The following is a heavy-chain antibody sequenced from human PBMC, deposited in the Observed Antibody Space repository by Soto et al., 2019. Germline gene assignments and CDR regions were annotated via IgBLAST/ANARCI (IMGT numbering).Heavy chain of an antibody. CDR3: ARDEGGSGWFGWLGP. CDR1: GGNFKNYA. J-gene: IGHJ5*02. V-gene: IGHV1-69*01. Sequence: QVQLVQSGAEVKKPGSSVKVSCKISGGNFKNYAINWVRQAPGQGLEWMGGIIPIFGTENYAQKFQGRVTISADESTSTAYMELNSLRSDDTAVYYCARDEGGSGWFGWLGPWGQGTLVTVSS. CDR2: IIPIFGTE. D-gene: IGHD6-19*01.